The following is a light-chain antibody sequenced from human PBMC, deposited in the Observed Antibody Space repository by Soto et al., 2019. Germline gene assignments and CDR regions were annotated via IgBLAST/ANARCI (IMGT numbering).Light chain of an antibody. CDR1: QDISNS. CDR3: QQYEDLPLT. J-gene: IGKJ4*01. V-gene: IGKV1-33*01. CDR2: DAS. Sequence: DIQMTQSPSALSASVGDRVTITCRASQDISNSLNWYQQKPGKAPKLLIFDASSVETGVPSRFSGSGSWTDFTFTITSLQPEDIATYHCQQYEDLPLTFGGGTKVEIK.